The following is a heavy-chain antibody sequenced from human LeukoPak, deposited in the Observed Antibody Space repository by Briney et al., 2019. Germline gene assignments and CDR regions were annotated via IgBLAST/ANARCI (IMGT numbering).Heavy chain of an antibody. V-gene: IGHV4-4*07. D-gene: IGHD3-22*01. J-gene: IGHJ4*02. CDR3: ARGSFDSSGYYGFDY. CDR1: GGSISTNY. Sequence: SETLSLTCSVSGGSISTNYWSWIRQPAGKGLQWIGRIYNTGNTNYSPSLESRVTMSADTSKNQFSLKLSSVTAADTAVYYCARGSFDSSGYYGFDYWGQGSLVTVSS. CDR2: IYNTGNT.